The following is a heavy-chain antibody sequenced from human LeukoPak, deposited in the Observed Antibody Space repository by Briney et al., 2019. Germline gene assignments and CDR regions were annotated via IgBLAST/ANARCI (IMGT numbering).Heavy chain of an antibody. D-gene: IGHD3-10*01. CDR3: ARVGAAYGSGSSNWFDP. Sequence: VRSLRLSCAASGFAFSTCGMHWVRQAPGKGLEWVAVIWYDGSNKYYADSVEGRFTISRDNSKNTLYLQMNSLRAEDTAVYYCARVGAAYGSGSSNWFDPWGQGTLVTVSS. V-gene: IGHV3-33*01. CDR2: IWYDGSNK. J-gene: IGHJ5*02. CDR1: GFAFSTCG.